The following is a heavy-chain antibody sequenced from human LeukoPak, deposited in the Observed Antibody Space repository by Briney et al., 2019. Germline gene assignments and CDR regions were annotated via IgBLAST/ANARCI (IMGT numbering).Heavy chain of an antibody. CDR2: VMSGRGST. J-gene: IGHJ4*02. CDR3: TRERRGSYYAFES. V-gene: IGHV3-11*05. CDR1: GFSVSDYS. Sequence: PGGSLRLSCAASGFSVSDYSISWTRLSPGKGPEWISYVMSGRGSTNYADSVKGRFTISRDNAKNSVALQLDGLRADDTAVYFCTRERRGSYYAFESWGQGTLVTVSS. D-gene: IGHD3-16*01.